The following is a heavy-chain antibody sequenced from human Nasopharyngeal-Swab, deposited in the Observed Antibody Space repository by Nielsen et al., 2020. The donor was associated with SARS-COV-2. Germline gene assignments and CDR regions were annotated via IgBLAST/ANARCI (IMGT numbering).Heavy chain of an antibody. Sequence: GGSLRLSCKGSGFTFTTSWITWVRLLPGKGLEWKGKIDPDDSYTDYSPSFEGHVTISVDKSISTAYLQWSSLKASDTATYYCAKLRSICTSTGCHYYFDYWGQGTLVTVSS. CDR2: IDPDDSYT. CDR1: GFTFTTSW. J-gene: IGHJ4*02. CDR3: AKLRSICTSTGCHYYFDY. D-gene: IGHD2-2*01. V-gene: IGHV5-10-1*01.